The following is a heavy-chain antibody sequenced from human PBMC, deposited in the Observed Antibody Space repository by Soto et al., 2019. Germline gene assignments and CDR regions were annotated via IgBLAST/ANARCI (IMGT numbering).Heavy chain of an antibody. V-gene: IGHV3-23*01. CDR1: GFTFSSYA. D-gene: IGHD2-21*02. CDR3: AKDHAVVTAMAFDY. CDR2: ISGSGGST. Sequence: LXLSCAASGFTFSSYAMSWVRQAPGKGLEWVSAISGSGGSTYYADSVKGRFTISRDNSKNTLYLQMNSLRAEDTAVYYCAKDHAVVTAMAFDYWGQGTLVTVSS. J-gene: IGHJ4*02.